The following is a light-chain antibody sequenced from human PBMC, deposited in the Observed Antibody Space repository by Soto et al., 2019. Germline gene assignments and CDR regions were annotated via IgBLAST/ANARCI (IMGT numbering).Light chain of an antibody. CDR1: SSDFGSYKF. J-gene: IGLJ1*01. CDR3: FSVTSTTTHV. V-gene: IGLV2-23*01. Sequence: QSALTQPASGSGSPGQSATISCPGTSSDFGSYKFVSWYQHHPGTVPKVIIYETSKRPSGVSDRFSGSKSGNTASLTISGLRAEDEADYYCFSVTSTTTHVFGSGTKVTVL. CDR2: ETS.